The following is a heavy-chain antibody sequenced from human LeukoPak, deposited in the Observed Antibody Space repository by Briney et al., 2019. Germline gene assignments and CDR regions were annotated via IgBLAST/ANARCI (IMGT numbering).Heavy chain of an antibody. CDR3: ARGGNIYDILTGYYSPYYLDY. CDR1: GGYFSGYY. CDR2: INHSEST. V-gene: IGHV4-34*01. D-gene: IGHD3-9*01. Sequence: AETLSLTCAVYGGYFSGYYWSWIRQPPGKGLEWIVEINHSESTNYNPSLKSRVTISVDTSKNQFSLKLSSVTAADTDVYYCARGGNIYDILTGYYSPYYLDYWGQGTLVTVSS. J-gene: IGHJ4*02.